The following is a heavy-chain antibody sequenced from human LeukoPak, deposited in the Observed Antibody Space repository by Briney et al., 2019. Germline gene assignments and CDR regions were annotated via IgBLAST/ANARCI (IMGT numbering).Heavy chain of an antibody. CDR3: ALNSITGTYFDY. D-gene: IGHD1/OR15-1a*01. V-gene: IGHV3-23*01. CDR1: GFTFSHSA. Sequence: GGSLRLSCAASGFTFSHSAMSWVRQAPGKGLEWISTISGSGSDTNYADSVRGRLIISRDNSKNTLFLQMNSLRAADTAVYYCALNSITGTYFDYWGQGTLVTVSS. J-gene: IGHJ4*02. CDR2: ISGSGSDT.